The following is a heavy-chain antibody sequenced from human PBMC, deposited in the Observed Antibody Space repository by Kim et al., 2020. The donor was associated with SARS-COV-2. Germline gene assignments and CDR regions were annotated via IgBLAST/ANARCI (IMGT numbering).Heavy chain of an antibody. CDR3: ARWGVAGLDC. J-gene: IGHJ4*02. D-gene: IGHD6-19*01. V-gene: IGHV3-64*01. CDR2: ST. Sequence: STYYANSVKARCTSSRDNSKNTLYLQMGSLRAEDMAVYYCARWGVAGLDCCCQGTLVSISS.